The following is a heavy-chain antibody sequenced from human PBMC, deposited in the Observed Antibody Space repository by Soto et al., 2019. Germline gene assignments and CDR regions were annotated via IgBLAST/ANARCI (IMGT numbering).Heavy chain of an antibody. V-gene: IGHV3-11*01. CDR3: ASNHTSGWLYFDS. CDR2: ISSSGRAI. CDR1: GFTVSGND. J-gene: IGHJ4*02. D-gene: IGHD6-19*01. Sequence: QLQLLESGGDLVKPGGSLILSCAASGFTVSGNDLSWIRQAPGKGLEWGSSISSSGRAIYYAGSVKGRFTISSDNAKDPLYLQMSSLRAKDTAICYCASNHTSGWLYFDSWGQGTVVTVSS.